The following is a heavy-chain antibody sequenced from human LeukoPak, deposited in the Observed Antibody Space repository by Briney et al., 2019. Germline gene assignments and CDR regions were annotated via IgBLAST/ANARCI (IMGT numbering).Heavy chain of an antibody. D-gene: IGHD3-22*01. J-gene: IGHJ4*02. CDR1: GFTFSSYE. CDR3: AKATMIVVVITPDY. CDR2: ISSSGSAI. Sequence: GGSLRLSCAASGFTFSSYEMNWVRQAPGKGLEWVSYISSSGSAIYYADSVKGRFTISRDNAKNSLYLQMNSLRAEDTAVYYCAKATMIVVVITPDYWGQGTLVTVSS. V-gene: IGHV3-48*03.